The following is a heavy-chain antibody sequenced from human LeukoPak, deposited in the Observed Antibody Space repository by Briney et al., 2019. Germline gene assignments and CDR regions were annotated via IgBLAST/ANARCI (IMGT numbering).Heavy chain of an antibody. V-gene: IGHV3-48*03. CDR1: GFTFSSYE. Sequence: GGSLRLSCAASGFTFSSYEMNWVRQAPGKGLEWVSYISSSGSPIYYADSVKGRFTISRDDAKSSLYLQMNSLRAEDTAVYYCARVGGSGSYLLETWGQGTLVTVSS. CDR2: ISSSGSPI. J-gene: IGHJ5*02. CDR3: ARVGGSGSYLLET. D-gene: IGHD3-10*01.